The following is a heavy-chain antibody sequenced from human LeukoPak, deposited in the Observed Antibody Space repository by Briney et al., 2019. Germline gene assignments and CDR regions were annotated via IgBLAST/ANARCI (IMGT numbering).Heavy chain of an antibody. CDR3: VREARGYHYTYFDY. V-gene: IGHV3-13*01. CDR2: IASGFQT. J-gene: IGHJ4*02. Sequence: GGSLRLSCTASGFTLGSHDMHWVRQTTGEGLEWVAAIASGFQTFYAGSVKGRFTVSREDAKNSLYLQMNSLRAGDTAVYYCVREARGYHYTYFDYWGQGTLVTVPS. D-gene: IGHD5-18*01. CDR1: GFTLGSHD.